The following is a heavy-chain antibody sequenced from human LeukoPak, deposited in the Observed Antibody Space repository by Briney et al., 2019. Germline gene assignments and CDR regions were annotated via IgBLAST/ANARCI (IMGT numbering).Heavy chain of an antibody. CDR1: GYTFTSYS. Sequence: ASVKVSCKASGYTFTSYSISWVRHAPGQGLGWMGWISAYNGNTNYAQKFQGRVTMTTDTSTSTAYMELRSLRSDDTAVYYCAGDSRYDEGYWGQGTLVTVSS. V-gene: IGHV1-18*01. D-gene: IGHD5-12*01. CDR2: ISAYNGNT. J-gene: IGHJ4*02. CDR3: AGDSRYDEGY.